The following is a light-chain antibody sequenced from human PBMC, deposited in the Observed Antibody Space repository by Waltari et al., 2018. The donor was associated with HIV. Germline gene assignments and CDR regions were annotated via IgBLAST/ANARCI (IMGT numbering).Light chain of an antibody. CDR1: NPAVGGYNS. CDR3: SSYTSSNTLV. Sequence: QSALTQPASVSGSPGQSITIPCTGSNPAVGGYNSVSWYQQHPGKAPKLMIYEVSNRPSGVSNRFSGSKSGNTASLTISGLQTEDEADYYCSSYTSSNTLVFGGGTKLTVL. CDR2: EVS. J-gene: IGLJ2*01. V-gene: IGLV2-14*01.